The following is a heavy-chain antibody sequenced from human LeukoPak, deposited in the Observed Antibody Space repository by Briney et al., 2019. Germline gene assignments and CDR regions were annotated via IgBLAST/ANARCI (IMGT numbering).Heavy chain of an antibody. Sequence: GGPLRLSCSASGFTFNKYWMSWIRQLPGQGLEWVANVNQDGSQKYYVDYVKGRFTNYRDNARNLLYLQMNSLRAEDTAVYYCVRDVSSGWAFDYWGHGTLVTVSS. CDR3: VRDVSSGWAFDY. J-gene: IGHJ4*01. CDR2: VNQDGSQK. V-gene: IGHV3-7*01. D-gene: IGHD6-19*01. CDR1: GFTFNKYW.